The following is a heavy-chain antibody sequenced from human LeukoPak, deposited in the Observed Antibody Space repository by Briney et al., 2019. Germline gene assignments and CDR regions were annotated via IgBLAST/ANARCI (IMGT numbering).Heavy chain of an antibody. V-gene: IGHV4-59*01. Sequence: SETLSLTCTVSGGSISSYYWSWIRQPPGKGLEWIGNIYYSGSTNYNPSLKSRVTISVDTSKNQFSLKLSSVTAADTAVYYCARDIAPTVTTIYYYYYMDVWGKGTTVTISS. CDR3: ARDIAPTVTTIYYYYYMDV. CDR1: GGSISSYY. J-gene: IGHJ6*03. CDR2: IYYSGST. D-gene: IGHD4-17*01.